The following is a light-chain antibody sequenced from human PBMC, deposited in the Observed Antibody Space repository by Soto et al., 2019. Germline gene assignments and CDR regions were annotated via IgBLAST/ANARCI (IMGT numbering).Light chain of an antibody. CDR3: QQYGSSPPYT. CDR1: QRVSSAY. V-gene: IGKV3-20*01. CDR2: GAS. Sequence: EIVLTQSPGTLSLSPGERATLSCRANQRVSSAYLAWYQQKPGQAPRLLISGASIRATGIPERFSGSGSGTDFTLTISMLEPEDSAVYYCQQYGSSPPYTFGQGTKLEIK. J-gene: IGKJ2*01.